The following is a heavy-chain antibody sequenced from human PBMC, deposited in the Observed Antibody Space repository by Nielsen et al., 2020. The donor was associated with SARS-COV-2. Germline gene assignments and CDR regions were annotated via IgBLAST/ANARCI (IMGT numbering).Heavy chain of an antibody. Sequence: SETLSLTCAVSGGSISSNNWWSWVRQPPGKGLEWIGEIYHRGSTNYSPSLKSRVTISVDTSKNQFSLKLSSVTAADTAVYYCAGDFWSGYYTSNYYYGMDVWGQGTTVTVSS. CDR3: AGDFWSGYYTSNYYYGMDV. V-gene: IGHV4-4*02. CDR1: GGSISSNNW. CDR2: IYHRGST. D-gene: IGHD3-3*01. J-gene: IGHJ6*02.